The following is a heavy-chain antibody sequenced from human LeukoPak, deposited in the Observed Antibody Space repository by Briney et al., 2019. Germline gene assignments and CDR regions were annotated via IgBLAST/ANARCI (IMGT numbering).Heavy chain of an antibody. CDR3: ARVGAIPGIDP. Sequence: PSETLYLTCSASGYSITEGFSWGWIRQPPGQGLEWIASISYYGSTYSKSTLQSRLTISRDTSKNEFSLRLTSVTATDTAVYYCARVGAIPGIDPWGQGTPVTVSS. V-gene: IGHV4-38-2*02. CDR1: GYSITEGFS. J-gene: IGHJ5*02. CDR2: ISYYGST. D-gene: IGHD3-16*01.